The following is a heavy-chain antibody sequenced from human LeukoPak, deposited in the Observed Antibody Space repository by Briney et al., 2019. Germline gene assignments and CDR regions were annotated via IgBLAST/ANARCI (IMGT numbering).Heavy chain of an antibody. D-gene: IGHD4-23*01. V-gene: IGHV4-4*07. CDR1: GGSIDSYY. J-gene: IGHJ4*02. CDR2: IYSSGST. CDR3: ARGGKATVVTM. Sequence: SETLPLTCSVSGGSIDSYYCSWIRQPAGKGLEWIGRIYSSGSTNYNPSLKSRVSMSVDTSKNQFSLKLTSVTAADTAVYYCARGGKATVVTMWGQGILVTVSS.